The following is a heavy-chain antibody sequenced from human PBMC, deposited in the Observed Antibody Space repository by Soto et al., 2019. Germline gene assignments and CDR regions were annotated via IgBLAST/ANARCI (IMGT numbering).Heavy chain of an antibody. Sequence: SETLSLTCTVSGGSISCGSYYWAWIRPSPGKGLEWIGYIHYSGSIIYNPSFKSRVTISVDTSKNQFSLQLSSVTAADTAVYFCAREDDGGDRDYYGLDVWGQGTTVTVSS. CDR1: GGSISCGSYY. CDR2: IHYSGSI. D-gene: IGHD2-21*02. V-gene: IGHV4-30-4*08. J-gene: IGHJ6*02. CDR3: AREDDGGDRDYYGLDV.